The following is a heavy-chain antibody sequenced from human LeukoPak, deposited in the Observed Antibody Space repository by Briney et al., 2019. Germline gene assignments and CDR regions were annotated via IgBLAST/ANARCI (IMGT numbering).Heavy chain of an antibody. CDR3: AREGGSVGQDYYYYYGMDV. J-gene: IGHJ6*02. CDR1: GFTFSSYE. V-gene: IGHV3-48*03. CDR2: ISSSGSTI. Sequence: GGSLRLSCAASGFTFSSYEMNWVRQAPGKGLEWVSYISSSGSTIYYADSMKGRFTISRDNAKNSLYLQMNSLRAEDTAVYYCAREGGSVGQDYYYYYGMDVWGQGTTVTVSS. D-gene: IGHD1-26*01.